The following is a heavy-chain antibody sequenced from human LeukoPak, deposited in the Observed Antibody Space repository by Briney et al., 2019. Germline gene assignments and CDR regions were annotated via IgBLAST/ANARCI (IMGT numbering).Heavy chain of an antibody. CDR1: GFTFSSYW. Sequence: PGGSLRLSCAASGFTFSSYWMSWVRQAPGRGLEWVANIKQDGSEKYYVGSVKGRFTISRDNAKNSLYLQMNSLRAEDTAVYYCARDPPTVTTTYYYYGMDVWGQGTTVTVSS. D-gene: IGHD4-17*01. CDR2: IKQDGSEK. J-gene: IGHJ6*02. V-gene: IGHV3-7*01. CDR3: ARDPPTVTTTYYYYGMDV.